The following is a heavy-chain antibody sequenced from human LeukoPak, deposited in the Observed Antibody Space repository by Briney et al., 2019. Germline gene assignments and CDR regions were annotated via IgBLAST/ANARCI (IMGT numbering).Heavy chain of an antibody. V-gene: IGHV3-48*01. CDR2: ISSASGTT. CDR3: ARTGPEGSDY. J-gene: IGHJ4*02. Sequence: GGSLRLSCAASGFSLRNYGMNWVRQAPGKGLEWVSYISSASGTTIYADSVKGRFTISRDNAEKSLFLQMNSLTVEDTAMYYCARTGPEGSDYWGQGTLVTVSS. CDR1: GFSLRNYG. D-gene: IGHD1-1*01.